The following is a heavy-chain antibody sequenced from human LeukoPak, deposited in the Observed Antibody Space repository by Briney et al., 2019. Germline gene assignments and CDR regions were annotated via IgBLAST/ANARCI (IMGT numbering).Heavy chain of an antibody. J-gene: IGHJ6*02. Sequence: SVKVSCKASGGTFSSYAISWVRQAPGQGLEWMGGIIPIFGTANYAQKFQGRVTVTADESTSTAYMELSSLRSEDTAVYYCASPYCSGGSCYAFYYGMDVWGQGTTVTVSS. D-gene: IGHD2-15*01. V-gene: IGHV1-69*13. CDR3: ASPYCSGGSCYAFYYGMDV. CDR2: IIPIFGTA. CDR1: GGTFSSYA.